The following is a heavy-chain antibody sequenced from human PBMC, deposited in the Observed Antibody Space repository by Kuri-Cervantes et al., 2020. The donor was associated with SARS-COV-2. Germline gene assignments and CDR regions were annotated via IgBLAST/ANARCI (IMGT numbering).Heavy chain of an antibody. CDR2: ISYDGSNK. D-gene: IGHD2-21*02. CDR3: AKDFEAYCGGDCYLDY. CDR1: GFTFSSYA. Sequence: GESLKISCAASGFTFSSYAMHWVRQAPGKGLEWVAVISYDGSNKYYADSVKGRFTISRDNAKNSPYLQMNSLRAEDTAVYYCAKDFEAYCGGDCYLDYWGQGTLVTVSS. V-gene: IGHV3-30-3*01. J-gene: IGHJ4*02.